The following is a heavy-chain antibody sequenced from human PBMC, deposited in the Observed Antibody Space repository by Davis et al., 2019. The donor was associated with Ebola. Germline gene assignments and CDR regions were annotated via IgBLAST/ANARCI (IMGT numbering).Heavy chain of an antibody. V-gene: IGHV4-34*01. CDR3: ARGGGVGGYGMDV. D-gene: IGHD3-10*01. Sequence: MPGGSLRLSCAVYGGSFSGYYWTWIPQPPGKGLEWIGEINYSGSTNYNPSLKSRVTISVDTSKNQFSLKLSCVTAADTAVYYCARGGGVGGYGMDVWGQGTTVTVSS. CDR2: INYSGST. CDR1: GGSFSGYY. J-gene: IGHJ6*02.